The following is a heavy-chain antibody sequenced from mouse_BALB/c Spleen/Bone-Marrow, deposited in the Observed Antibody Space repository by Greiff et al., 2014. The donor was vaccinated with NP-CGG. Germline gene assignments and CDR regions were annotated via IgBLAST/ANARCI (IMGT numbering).Heavy chain of an antibody. J-gene: IGHJ3*01. CDR3: ARRESGTWFAY. CDR2: INPFNDGT. CDR1: GYTFTSFV. V-gene: IGHV1-14*01. Sequence: QLQESGPELVKPGASVKMSCKASGYTFTSFVMHWVKQKPGQGLYWIGYINPFNDGTKYNEKFKGKATLTSDKSSSTAYMELSSLTSEDSAVYYCARRESGTWFAYWGQGTLVTVSA. D-gene: IGHD4-1*01.